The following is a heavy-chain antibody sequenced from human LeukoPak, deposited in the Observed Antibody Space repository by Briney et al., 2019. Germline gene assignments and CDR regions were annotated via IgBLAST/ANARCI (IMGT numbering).Heavy chain of an antibody. CDR2: IYYSGST. J-gene: IGHJ6*03. Sequence: PSETLSLTCTVSGYSISSGYYWGWIRQPPGKGLEWIGSIYYSGSTYYNPSLKSRVTISVDTSKNQFSLKLSSVTAADTAVYYCARGNTHGSYYYYYYMDVWGKGTTVTVSS. V-gene: IGHV4-38-2*02. D-gene: IGHD1/OR15-1a*01. CDR3: ARGNTHGSYYYYYYMDV. CDR1: GYSISSGYY.